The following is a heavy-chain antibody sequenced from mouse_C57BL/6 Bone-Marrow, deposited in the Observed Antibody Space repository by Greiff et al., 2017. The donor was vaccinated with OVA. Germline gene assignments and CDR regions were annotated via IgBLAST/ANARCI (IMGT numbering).Heavy chain of an antibody. J-gene: IGHJ4*01. CDR3: ARNPSNWGYYYAMDY. CDR2: IDPSDSYT. Sequence: VQLQQPGAELVRPGTSVKLSCKASGYTFTSYWMHWVKQRPGQGLEWIGVIDPSDSYTNYNQKFKGKATLTVDTSSSTAYMQLSSLTSEDSAVYYCARNPSNWGYYYAMDYWGQGTSVTVSS. CDR1: GYTFTSYW. V-gene: IGHV1-59*01. D-gene: IGHD4-1*01.